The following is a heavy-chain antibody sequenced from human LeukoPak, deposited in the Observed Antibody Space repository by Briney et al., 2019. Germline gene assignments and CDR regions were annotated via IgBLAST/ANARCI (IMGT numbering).Heavy chain of an antibody. D-gene: IGHD2-2*01. CDR3: ARVSVDCSSTSCYLRGSLDV. V-gene: IGHV3-48*01. CDR1: GFTFSSYA. J-gene: IGHJ6*02. CDR2: ISSSSSTI. Sequence: PGGSLRLSCAASGFTFSSYAMSWVRQAPGKGLEWVSYISSSSSTIYYADSVKGRFTISRDNAKNSLYLQMNSLRAEDTAVYYCARVSVDCSSTSCYLRGSLDVWGQGTTVTVSS.